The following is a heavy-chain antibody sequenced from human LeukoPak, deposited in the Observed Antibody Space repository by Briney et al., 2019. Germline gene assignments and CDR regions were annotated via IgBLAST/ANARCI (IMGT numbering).Heavy chain of an antibody. D-gene: IGHD2-15*01. CDR1: GFTFSSYW. V-gene: IGHV3-7*03. CDR2: INQDGSEK. J-gene: IGHJ4*02. CDR3: ARASRSAFVDY. Sequence: GGSLRLSCAASGFTFSSYWMSWVRQAPGKGLEWVANINQDGSEKYYVDSVKGRFTISRDNAKNSLYLQMNSLRAEDTALYHCARASRSAFVDYWGQGTLVTVSS.